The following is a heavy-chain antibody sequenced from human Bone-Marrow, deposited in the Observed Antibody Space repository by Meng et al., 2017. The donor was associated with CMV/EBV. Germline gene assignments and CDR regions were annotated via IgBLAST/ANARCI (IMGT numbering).Heavy chain of an antibody. V-gene: IGHV4-39*07. J-gene: IGHJ6*02. D-gene: IGHD2-2*02. CDR1: GGSISSSSYY. CDR3: ARGGCSSTSCYIEGYYYYYYGMDV. Sequence: SETLSLTCTVPGGSISSSSYYWGWIRQPPGKGLEWIGSIYYSGSTYYNPSLKSRVTISVDTSKNQFSLKLSSVTAADTAVYYCARGGCSSTSCYIEGYYYYYYGMDVWGQGTTVTVSS. CDR2: IYYSGST.